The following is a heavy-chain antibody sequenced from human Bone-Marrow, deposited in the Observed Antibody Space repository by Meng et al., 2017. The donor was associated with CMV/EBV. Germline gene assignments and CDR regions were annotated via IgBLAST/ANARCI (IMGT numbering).Heavy chain of an antibody. CDR3: ARLGKLLGGY. J-gene: IGHJ4*02. Sequence: GSPRLSCTVSGGSISSSSYYWGWIRQPPGKGLEWIGSIYYSGSTYYNPSLKSRVTISVDTSKNQFSLKLSSVTAADTAVYYCARLGKLLGGYWGQGNLVNVAS. CDR2: IYYSGST. D-gene: IGHD3-10*01. V-gene: IGHV4-39*01. CDR1: GGSISSSSYY.